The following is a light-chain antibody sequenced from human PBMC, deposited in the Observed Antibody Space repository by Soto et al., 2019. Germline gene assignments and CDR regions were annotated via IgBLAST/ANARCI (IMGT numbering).Light chain of an antibody. Sequence: QSVLTQPPSASGSPGQSVTISCTGTSSDVGGYNCVSWYQQHPGKAPKLMIYEVSKRPSGVPDRFSGSKSGNTASLTVSGLQAEDAADYYCSSYAGSNTVLFGGGTKLTVL. CDR2: EVS. J-gene: IGLJ2*01. V-gene: IGLV2-8*01. CDR3: SSYAGSNTVL. CDR1: SSDVGGYNC.